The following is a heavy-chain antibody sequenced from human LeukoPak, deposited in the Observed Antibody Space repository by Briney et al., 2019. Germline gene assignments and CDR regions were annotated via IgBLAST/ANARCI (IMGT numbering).Heavy chain of an antibody. J-gene: IGHJ6*03. CDR3: ARGLGGEMYYYYHMDV. D-gene: IGHD5-24*01. V-gene: IGHV1-8*03. CDR2: MNPNSGNT. Sequence: ASVKVSCKASGYTFTSYGINWVRQATGQGLEWMGWMNPNSGNTGYAQKFQGRVTITRNTSISTAYMELSSLRSEDTAVYYCARGLGGEMYYYYHMDVWGKGTTVTVSS. CDR1: GYTFTSYG.